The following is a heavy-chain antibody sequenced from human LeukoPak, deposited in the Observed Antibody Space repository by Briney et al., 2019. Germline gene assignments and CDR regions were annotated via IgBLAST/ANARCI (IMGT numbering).Heavy chain of an antibody. CDR3: ARTPGMVVVKTFYCMDV. CDR1: GYTFTSDG. V-gene: IGHV1-18*01. Sequence: GASVKVSCKTSGYTFTSDGISWVRQAPGQGLEWMGWIGTYKGNTNYAQMFQGRVTMTTDTPTGTAYMELKNLRSDDTAVYYCARTPGMVVVKTFYCMDVWGQGTTVTVSS. D-gene: IGHD3-22*01. CDR2: IGTYKGNT. J-gene: IGHJ6*02.